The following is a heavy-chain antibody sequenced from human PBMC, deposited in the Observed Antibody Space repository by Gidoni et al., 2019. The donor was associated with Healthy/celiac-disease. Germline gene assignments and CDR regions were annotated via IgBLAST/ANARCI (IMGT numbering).Heavy chain of an antibody. CDR3: ARGGGMAYYDFWSGYYKRDY. Sequence: QVQLQQWGAGLLKPSETLSLTCAVYGGSFSGYYWSWIRQPPGKGLEWIGEINHSGSTNYNPSLKSRVTISVDTSKNQFSLKLSSGTAADTAVYYCARGGGMAYYDFWSGYYKRDYWGQGTLVTVSS. J-gene: IGHJ4*02. V-gene: IGHV4-34*01. CDR1: GGSFSGYY. CDR2: INHSGST. D-gene: IGHD3-3*01.